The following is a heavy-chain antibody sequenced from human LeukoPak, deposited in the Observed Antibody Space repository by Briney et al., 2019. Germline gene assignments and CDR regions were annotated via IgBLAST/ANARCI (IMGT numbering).Heavy chain of an antibody. CDR1: GGSFSGYY. CDR3: ARDLGRTRDDY. D-gene: IGHD2-15*01. CDR2: MNHSGST. Sequence: SETLSLTCAVYGGSFSGYYWSWIRQPPGKGLEWIGEMNHSGSTNYNPSLKSRVTMSVDTSKNQFSLKLSSVTAADTAVYYCARDLGRTRDDYWGQGTLVTVSS. J-gene: IGHJ4*02. V-gene: IGHV4-34*01.